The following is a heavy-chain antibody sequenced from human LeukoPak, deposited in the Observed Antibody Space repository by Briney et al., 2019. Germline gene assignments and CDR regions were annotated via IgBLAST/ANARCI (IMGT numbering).Heavy chain of an antibody. V-gene: IGHV1-2*02. CDR1: GYTFTGYY. Sequence: ASVKVSCKASGYTFTGYYMHWVRQAPGQGLEWMGWINPNSGGPNYAQKFQGRVTMTRDTSISTAYMELSRLRSDDTAVYYCASEGPYYDILTGYSYWGQGTLVTVSS. CDR3: ASEGPYYDILTGYSY. J-gene: IGHJ4*02. D-gene: IGHD3-9*01. CDR2: INPNSGGP.